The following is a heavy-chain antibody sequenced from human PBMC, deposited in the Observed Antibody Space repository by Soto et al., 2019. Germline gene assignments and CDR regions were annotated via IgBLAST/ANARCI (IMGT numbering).Heavy chain of an antibody. Sequence: ECLRLNCAASGLDVSSEVRCWVRQAPGKGLEWVSSISGSGRTIYHADSMRGRFAISRDNSKNSLYLQLNNLRVDDTAVYYCEKVGPSYYYGMDVWGQGTTVTVS. V-gene: IGHV3-23*01. CDR2: ISGSGRTI. D-gene: IGHD1-26*01. CDR3: EKVGPSYYYGMDV. CDR1: GLDVSSEV. J-gene: IGHJ6*02.